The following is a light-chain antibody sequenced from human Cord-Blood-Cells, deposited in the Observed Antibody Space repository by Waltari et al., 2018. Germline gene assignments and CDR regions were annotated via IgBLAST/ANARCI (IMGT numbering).Light chain of an antibody. V-gene: IGKV1-9*01. J-gene: IGKJ2*01. Sequence: DIQLTQSPSFLSASVGDRVTITCRASQGISSYLAWYQQKPGKAPKLLIYAASTLQSGVPSRFSGSGSGTEFTLTISSLQPEDFATYYCQQSYSTPYTFGQGTKLEIK. CDR1: QGISSY. CDR3: QQSYSTPYT. CDR2: AAS.